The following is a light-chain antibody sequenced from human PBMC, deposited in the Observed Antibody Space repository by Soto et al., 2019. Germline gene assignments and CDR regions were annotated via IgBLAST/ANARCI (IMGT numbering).Light chain of an antibody. J-gene: IGLJ1*01. CDR3: SSHTSSSTSYV. V-gene: IGLV2-14*01. CDR1: SSDVGGYNY. CDR2: DVS. Sequence: QSALTQPASVSGSPGQSITISCTGTSSDVGGYNYVSWYQQHPGKAPKLMIYDVSNRPSGVSNRFSGSKSANTASLTISGLQAEDEADYYCSSHTSSSTSYVFATGTKLTVL.